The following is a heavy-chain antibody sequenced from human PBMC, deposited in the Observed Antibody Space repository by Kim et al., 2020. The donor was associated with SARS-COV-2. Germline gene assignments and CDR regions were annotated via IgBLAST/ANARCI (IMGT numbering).Heavy chain of an antibody. J-gene: IGHJ4*02. D-gene: IGHD2-2*01. V-gene: IGHV3-7*01. CDR3: ARPRTSQSFDY. Sequence: EKYNLESVEGRFVISRDNPKNSLFLQMNSLKAQDTAVYYCARPRTSQSFDYWGQGTLVTVSS. CDR2: EK.